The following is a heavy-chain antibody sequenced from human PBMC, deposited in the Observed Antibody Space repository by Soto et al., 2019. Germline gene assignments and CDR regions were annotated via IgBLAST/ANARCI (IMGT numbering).Heavy chain of an antibody. CDR1: GGSMCSGGYY. D-gene: IGHD3-16*02. CDR2: IYYSGST. J-gene: IGHJ5*02. Sequence: SEPLSVTCTVAGGSMCSGGYYWNWIRQHPGKGLEWIGYIYYSGSTYYNPSLKSRVTISVDTSKNQFSLKLTSVTAADTAVYYCARSVSPWGQGTLVTVSS. CDR3: ARSVSP. V-gene: IGHV4-31*03.